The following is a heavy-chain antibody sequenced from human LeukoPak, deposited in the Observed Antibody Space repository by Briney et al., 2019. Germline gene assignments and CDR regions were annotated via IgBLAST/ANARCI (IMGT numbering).Heavy chain of an antibody. CDR1: GYSISNGYY. J-gene: IGHJ4*02. V-gene: IGHV4-38-2*02. D-gene: IGHD5-24*01. CDR2: ISHSGTT. CDR3: ARDHGHYFDY. Sequence: SETLSLTCAVSGYSISNGYYWGWIRQPPGKGLEWIASISHSGTTYYDPSLKSRVTISVDTSKNQFSLNLSSVTAADTAVYYCARDHGHYFDYWGQGTLVIVSS.